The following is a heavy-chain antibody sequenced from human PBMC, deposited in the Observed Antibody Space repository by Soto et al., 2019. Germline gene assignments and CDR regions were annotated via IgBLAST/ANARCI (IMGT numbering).Heavy chain of an antibody. V-gene: IGHV4-34*01. CDR3: VRRYCSRTSCLAGFDP. CDR2: VNHSGSA. J-gene: IGHJ5*02. D-gene: IGHD2-2*01. Sequence: SETLSLTCAVYGGSFSGNYWTWIRQPPGKGLEWIGEVNHSGSAKYNPSLESRVTISVDTSKNQISLKLTSLTAADTALYYCVRRYCSRTSCLAGFDPWGRGTQVTVSS. CDR1: GGSFSGNY.